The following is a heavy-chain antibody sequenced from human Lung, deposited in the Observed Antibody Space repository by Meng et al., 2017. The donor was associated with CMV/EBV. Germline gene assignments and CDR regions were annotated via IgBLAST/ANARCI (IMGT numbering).Heavy chain of an antibody. D-gene: IGHD2-21*01. V-gene: IGHV3-21*01. CDR2: ISNSGAYI. CDR3: TRDVSPRSSAYFAIYYFYALDV. CDR1: GFTFSSYS. Sequence: GESLKISCAASGFTFSSYSMNWVRQAPGKGLEWVSSISNSGAYIYYADSVKGRFSISRDNAQNSLYLHMNSLRAEDTAVYYCTRDVSPRSSAYFAIYYFYALDVWXQGNXVTVDS. J-gene: IGHJ6*01.